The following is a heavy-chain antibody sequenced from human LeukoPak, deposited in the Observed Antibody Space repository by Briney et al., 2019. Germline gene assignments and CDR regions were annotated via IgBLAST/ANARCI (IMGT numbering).Heavy chain of an antibody. D-gene: IGHD7-27*01. V-gene: IGHV4-4*09. CDR2: IYTSGST. Sequence: SETLSLTCTVSGVSISSYYWSWIRQPPGKGLEWIGYIYTSGSTNYNPSLKSRVTISVDTSKNQFSLTLSSVTAADTAVYYCARHVLGRDWGSDYYMDVWGKGTTVTVSS. CDR1: GVSISSYY. J-gene: IGHJ6*03. CDR3: ARHVLGRDWGSDYYMDV.